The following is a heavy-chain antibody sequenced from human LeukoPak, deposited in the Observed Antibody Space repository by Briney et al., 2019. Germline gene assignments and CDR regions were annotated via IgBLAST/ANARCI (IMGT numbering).Heavy chain of an antibody. CDR1: AFTFSRNA. D-gene: IGHD4-17*01. Sequence: GGSLRLSCAASAFTFSRNAMHWVRQAPGKGLEWVAVISYDGRNKYYADSVRGRFTISRDNSKNTLYLQMHSLRTEDTAVYYCARGSKSYGDYIRSRIHYFDYWGQGTLVTVSS. CDR3: ARGSKSYGDYIRSRIHYFDY. V-gene: IGHV3-30*04. CDR2: ISYDGRNK. J-gene: IGHJ4*02.